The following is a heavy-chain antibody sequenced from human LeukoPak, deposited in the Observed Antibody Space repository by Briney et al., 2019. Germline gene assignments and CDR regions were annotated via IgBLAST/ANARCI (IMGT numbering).Heavy chain of an antibody. CDR1: GFTFSDYY. J-gene: IGHJ4*02. D-gene: IGHD6-13*01. CDR2: ISSSGITI. V-gene: IGHV3-11*01. CDR3: TTERLYSSSWYDYFDY. Sequence: GGSLRLSCAASGFTFSDYYMTWIRQAPGKGLEWVSYISSSGITIYYADSVKGRFTISRDNAKKPLYLEMNSLRAEDTAVYYCTTERLYSSSWYDYFDYWGQGTLVTVSS.